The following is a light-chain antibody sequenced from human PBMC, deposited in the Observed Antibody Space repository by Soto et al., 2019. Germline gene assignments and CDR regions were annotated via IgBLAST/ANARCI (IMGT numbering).Light chain of an antibody. CDR3: SSYTRSSTPYCV. Sequence: QSALTQPASVSGSPGQSITISCTGTSSDVGGYNYVSWYQQHPGKAPKLMIYDVSNRPSGVSNRFSGSKSGNTASLTISGLQAEDEADYYCSSYTRSSTPYCVFGTGTKVTVL. CDR1: SSDVGGYNY. J-gene: IGLJ1*01. V-gene: IGLV2-14*01. CDR2: DVS.